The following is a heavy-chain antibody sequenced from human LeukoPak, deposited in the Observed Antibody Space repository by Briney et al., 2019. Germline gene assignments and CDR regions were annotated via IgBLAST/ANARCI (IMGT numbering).Heavy chain of an antibody. D-gene: IGHD6-19*01. CDR3: ARGRYGNY. J-gene: IGHJ4*02. CDR2: ISYDGSNK. CDR1: GVTFSSYA. V-gene: IGHV3-30*04. Sequence: PGGSLRLSCAASGVTFSSYAMHGGRQAPGKGLEWVAVISYDGSNKYYADSVKGRFTISRDNAKNSLYLQMNSLRAEDTAVYYCARGRYGNYWGQGTLVTVSS.